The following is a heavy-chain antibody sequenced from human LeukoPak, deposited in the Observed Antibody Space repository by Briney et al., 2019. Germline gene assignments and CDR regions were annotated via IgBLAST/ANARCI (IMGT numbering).Heavy chain of an antibody. J-gene: IGHJ6*02. CDR1: GFTFSSYS. D-gene: IGHD2-15*01. CDR3: ARDCSGGSCFPFAALYYYGMDV. CDR2: ISSSSSYI. V-gene: IGHV3-21*01. Sequence: GGSLRLSCAASGFTFSSYSMNWVRQAPGKGLEWVSSISSSSSYIYYADSVKGRFTISRDNAKNSLYLQMNSLRAEDTAVYYCARDCSGGSCFPFAALYYYGMDVWGQGTTVTVSS.